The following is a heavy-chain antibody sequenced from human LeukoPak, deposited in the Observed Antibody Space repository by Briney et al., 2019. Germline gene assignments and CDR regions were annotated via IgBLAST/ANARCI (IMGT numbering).Heavy chain of an antibody. CDR1: GGSISSSSYY. CDR2: IYYSGST. V-gene: IGHV4-39*01. CDR3: ARQKKLGIAAAGIGVYAFDI. Sequence: SETLSLTCTVSGGSISSSSYYWGWIRQPPGKGLEWIGSIYYSGSTYYNPSLKSRVAISVDTSKNQFSLKLSSVTAADTAVYYCARQKKLGIAAAGIGVYAFDIWGQGTMVIVSS. J-gene: IGHJ3*02. D-gene: IGHD6-13*01.